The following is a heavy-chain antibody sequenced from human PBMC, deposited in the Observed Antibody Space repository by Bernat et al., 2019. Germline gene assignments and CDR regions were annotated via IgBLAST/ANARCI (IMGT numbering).Heavy chain of an antibody. V-gene: IGHV3-66*01. Sequence: EVQLVESGGGLVQPGGSLRLSCAASGFTVSSNYMSWVRQAPGKGLEWVSVIYSGGSTYYADSVKGRFTISRDNSKNTLYLQMNSLRTEDTAVYYCARDSRLRYFDWLSDAFDIWGQGTMVTVSS. CDR1: GFTVSSNY. D-gene: IGHD3-9*01. CDR2: IYSGGST. J-gene: IGHJ3*02. CDR3: ARDSRLRYFDWLSDAFDI.